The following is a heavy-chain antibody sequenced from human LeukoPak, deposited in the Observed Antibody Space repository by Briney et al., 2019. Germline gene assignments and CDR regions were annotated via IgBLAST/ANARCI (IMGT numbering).Heavy chain of an antibody. CDR3: AKLLVGVAGAGNLDY. V-gene: IGHV3-23*01. CDR2: ISNSGDST. CDR1: GFTFSGYV. Sequence: PGGSLRLSCVAPGFTFSGYVMTWVRQAPGKGLEWVSGISNSGDSTYYADSVKGRFTISRDNSKNTLYLEMNSLRAEDTAVYYCAKLLVGVAGAGNLDYWGQGTLVTVSS. D-gene: IGHD6-13*01. J-gene: IGHJ4*02.